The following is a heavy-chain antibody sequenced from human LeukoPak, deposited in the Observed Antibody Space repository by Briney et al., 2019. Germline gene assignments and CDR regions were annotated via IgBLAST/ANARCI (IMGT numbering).Heavy chain of an antibody. CDR2: IYPGDSDT. Sequence: RGESLKISCKGSGYSFTGYWIGWVRQMPGKGLEWMGIIYPGDSDTRYSPSFQGQVTISADKSISTAYLQWSSLKASDTAMYYCARGSYSDYYYYYMDVWGKGTTVTVSS. J-gene: IGHJ6*03. CDR1: GYSFTGYW. V-gene: IGHV5-51*01. CDR3: ARGSYSDYYYYYMDV. D-gene: IGHD4-11*01.